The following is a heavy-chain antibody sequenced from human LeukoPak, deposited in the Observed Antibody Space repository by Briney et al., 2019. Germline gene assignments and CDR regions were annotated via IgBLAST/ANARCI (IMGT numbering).Heavy chain of an antibody. CDR2: IYTSGSP. CDR1: GGSFSGYY. CDR3: TRQATSASYSYDY. D-gene: IGHD1-26*01. V-gene: IGHV4-4*09. J-gene: IGHJ4*02. Sequence: PSETLSLTCTVSGGSFSGYYWSWIRQPPGEGLEWIGFIYTSGSPSYKPSLKSRVTISIDTSNNQFSLRLSSVTAADTAVYYCTRQATSASYSYDYWGQGTLVTVSS.